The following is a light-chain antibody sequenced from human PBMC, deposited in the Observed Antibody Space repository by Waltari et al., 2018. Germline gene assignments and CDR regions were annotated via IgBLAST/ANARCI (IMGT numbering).Light chain of an antibody. Sequence: QSVLTQPPSVSGAPGQTVTISCTGSSSNIGADYGVHWYQQLPGTAPKLLIENGANRPAGVPDRFSGSRAGTSASLAITGLQAEDEADYFCHSYDRSLDGVVFGGGTKLTVL. CDR1: SSNIGADYG. CDR3: HSYDRSLDGVV. J-gene: IGLJ2*01. V-gene: IGLV1-40*01. CDR2: NGA.